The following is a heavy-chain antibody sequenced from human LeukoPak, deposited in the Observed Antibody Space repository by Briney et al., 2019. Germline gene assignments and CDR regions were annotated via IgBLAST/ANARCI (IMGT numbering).Heavy chain of an antibody. V-gene: IGHV3-49*04. J-gene: IGHJ4*02. CDR2: ISSKAYGETT. Sequence: GGSLRLSCTASGFTFGDYAMSWVRQAPGNGLEWVGFISSKAYGETTQYAASVKGRFTISRDDSKSIAYLQINSLKTEDTAVYYCTRGAECSTSCYYFDYWGQGTLVTVSS. CDR1: GFTFGDYA. CDR3: TRGAECSTSCYYFDY. D-gene: IGHD2-2*01.